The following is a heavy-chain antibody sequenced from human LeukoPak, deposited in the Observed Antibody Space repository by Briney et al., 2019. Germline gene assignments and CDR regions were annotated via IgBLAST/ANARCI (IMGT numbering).Heavy chain of an antibody. D-gene: IGHD3-10*01. V-gene: IGHV1-46*01. CDR2: ITPTDGST. J-gene: IGHJ4*02. Sequence: ASVKVSCKASGYTFTAYYMHWVRQAPGQGLEWMGIITPTDGSTTYAQKFQGRVTMTTDMSTSTIYMELSSLRSEDTAVYYCARVDIMGVNRFDSWGQGTLVTVSS. CDR3: ARVDIMGVNRFDS. CDR1: GYTFTAYY.